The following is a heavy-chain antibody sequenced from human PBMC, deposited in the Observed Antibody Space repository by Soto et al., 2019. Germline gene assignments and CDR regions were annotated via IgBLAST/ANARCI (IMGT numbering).Heavy chain of an antibody. CDR2: IKSKTDGGTT. J-gene: IGHJ4*02. V-gene: IGHV3-15*01. CDR3: TTEAYYYDSSGYYRPNYYFDY. CDR1: GFTFSKAW. Sequence: PGGSLRLSCAASGFTFSKAWMSWDRQAPEHGLGWVGRIKSKTDGGTTDYAAPVKGRFTISRDDSKNTLYLQMNSLKTEDAAVYYCTTEAYYYDSSGYYRPNYYFDYWGQGTLVTVSS. D-gene: IGHD3-22*01.